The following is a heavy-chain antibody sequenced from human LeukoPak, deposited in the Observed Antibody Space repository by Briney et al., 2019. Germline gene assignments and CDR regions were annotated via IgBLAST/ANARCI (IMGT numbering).Heavy chain of an antibody. V-gene: IGHV4-38-2*02. CDR2: IYHSGST. CDR1: GYSISSGYY. Sequence: SETLSLTCTVSGYSISSGYYWGWIRQPPGKGLEWIGSIYHSGSTYHNPSLKSRVTISVDTSKNQFSLKLSSVTAADTAVYYCASGETEEADYWGQGTLVTVSS. CDR3: ASGETEEADY. J-gene: IGHJ4*02.